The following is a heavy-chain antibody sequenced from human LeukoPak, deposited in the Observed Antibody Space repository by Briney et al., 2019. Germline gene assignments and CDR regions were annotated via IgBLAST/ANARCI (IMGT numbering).Heavy chain of an antibody. CDR1: GYTFTSYG. CDR3: ARGSEGDSSGHYGLGY. J-gene: IGHJ4*02. CDR2: ISAYNGNT. D-gene: IGHD3-22*01. Sequence: ASVKVSCKASGYTFTSYGISWVRQAPGQGLEWMGWISAYNGNTSYAQKLQGRVTMTTDTSTSTAYMELRSLRSDDTTVYYCARGSEGDSSGHYGLGYWGQGTLVTVSS. V-gene: IGHV1-18*01.